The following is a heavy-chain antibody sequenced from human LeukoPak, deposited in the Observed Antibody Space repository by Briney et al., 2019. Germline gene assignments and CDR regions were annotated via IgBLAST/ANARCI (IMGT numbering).Heavy chain of an antibody. CDR1: GYTFTSYD. CDR3: ARAPVAPAATGTNWFDP. J-gene: IGHJ5*02. Sequence: ASVKVSCKASGYTFTSYDINWVRQATGQGLEWTGWMNPNSGNTGYAQKFQGRVTMTRNTSISTAYMELSSLRSEDTAVYYCARAPVAPAATGTNWFDPWGQGTLVTVSS. V-gene: IGHV1-8*01. CDR2: MNPNSGNT. D-gene: IGHD2-2*01.